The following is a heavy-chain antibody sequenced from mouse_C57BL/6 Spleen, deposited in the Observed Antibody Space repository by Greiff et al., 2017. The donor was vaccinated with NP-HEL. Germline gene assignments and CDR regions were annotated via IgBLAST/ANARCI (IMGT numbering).Heavy chain of an antibody. CDR1: GYTFTDYY. J-gene: IGHJ4*01. CDR3: ARKDWDLHAMDY. Sequence: EVQLQQSGPELVKPGASVKISCKASGYTFTDYYMNWVKQSHGKSLEWIGDINPNNGGTSYNQKFKGKATLTVDKSSSTAYMELRSLTSEDSAVYYCARKDWDLHAMDYWGQGTSVTVSS. V-gene: IGHV1-26*01. D-gene: IGHD4-1*01. CDR2: INPNNGGT.